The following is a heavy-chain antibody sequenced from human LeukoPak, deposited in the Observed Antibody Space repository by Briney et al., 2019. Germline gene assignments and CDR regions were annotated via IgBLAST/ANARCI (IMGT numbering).Heavy chain of an antibody. CDR1: GFTFSSFS. D-gene: IGHD3-9*01. Sequence: GGSLRLSCAASGFTFSSFSMNWVRQAPGKGLEWVPHIPSGSDPIYYADSVKGRFTISRDNAKNSLYLQMSSLRAEDTAIYYCARLYDILTGAFDYWGQGTLVTVSS. CDR3: ARLYDILTGAFDY. CDR2: IPSGSDPI. J-gene: IGHJ4*02. V-gene: IGHV3-21*05.